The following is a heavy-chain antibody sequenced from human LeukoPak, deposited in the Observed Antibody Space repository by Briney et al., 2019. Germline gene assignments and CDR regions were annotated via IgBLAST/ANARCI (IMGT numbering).Heavy chain of an antibody. Sequence: GGSLRLSCAASGFTFSSYAMTWVRQAPGKGLEWVSAITGGGDTTYYADSVKGRFTISRDNAKNSLYLQKNSLRAEDTAVYYCARVISVAGYDYWGQGTLVTVSS. V-gene: IGHV3-23*01. CDR2: ITGGGDTT. J-gene: IGHJ4*02. CDR1: GFTFSSYA. D-gene: IGHD6-19*01. CDR3: ARVISVAGYDY.